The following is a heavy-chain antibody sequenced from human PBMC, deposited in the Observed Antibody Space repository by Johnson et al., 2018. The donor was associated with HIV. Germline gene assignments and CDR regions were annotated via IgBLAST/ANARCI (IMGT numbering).Heavy chain of an antibody. J-gene: IGHJ3*02. CDR3: ARDVGYSSSSFGAFDI. Sequence: VQLVESGGGVVRPGGSLRLSCAASGFTFDDYGMSWVRQVPGKGLEWVSGINWNGDSKGYANSVKGRFTISRDNSKNTLYLQMNSLRAEDTAVYYCARDVGYSSSSFGAFDIWGQGTMVTVSS. CDR1: GFTFDDYG. D-gene: IGHD6-6*01. CDR2: INWNGDSK. V-gene: IGHV3-20*04.